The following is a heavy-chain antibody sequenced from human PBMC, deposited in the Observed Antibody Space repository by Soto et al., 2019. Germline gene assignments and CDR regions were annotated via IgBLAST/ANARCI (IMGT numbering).Heavy chain of an antibody. CDR1: GYTFTSYA. V-gene: IGHV1-3*01. CDR3: ARDSYYDSIRPITGAFDI. Sequence: ASVKVSCKASGYTFTSYAMHWVRQAPGQRLERMGWINAGNGNTKYSQMFQGRVTITRDTSASTAYMELSSLRSEDTAVYYCARDSYYDSIRPITGAFDIWGQGTMVTVSS. J-gene: IGHJ3*02. D-gene: IGHD3-22*01. CDR2: INAGNGNT.